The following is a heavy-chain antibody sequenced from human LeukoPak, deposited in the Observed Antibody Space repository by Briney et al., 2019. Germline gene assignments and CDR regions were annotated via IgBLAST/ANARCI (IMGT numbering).Heavy chain of an antibody. CDR1: GFTFSSYG. CDR3: ARDRAMVVGSSWYYDY. V-gene: IGHV3-33*01. Sequence: GGSLRLSCAASGFTFSSYGMHWVRQAPGKGLEWVSLIWYDGSNKYYADSVKGRFTISRDNSKNTLNLQMNSLRTEDTALYYCARDRAMVVGSSWYYDYWGQGTLVTVSS. CDR2: IWYDGSNK. J-gene: IGHJ4*02. D-gene: IGHD5-18*01.